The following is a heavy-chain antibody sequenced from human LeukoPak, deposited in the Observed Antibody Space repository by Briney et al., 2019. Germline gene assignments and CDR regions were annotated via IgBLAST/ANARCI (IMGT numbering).Heavy chain of an antibody. Sequence: GGSLRLSCAASGFTISSYSMNWVRQAPGKGLEWVSSISSSSSYIYYADSVKGRFTISRDNAKNSLYLQMNSLRAEDTAVYYCARDRPLVVPAARYYYGMDVWGQGTTVTVSS. CDR1: GFTISSYS. CDR3: ARDRPLVVPAARYYYGMDV. J-gene: IGHJ6*02. CDR2: ISSSSSYI. V-gene: IGHV3-21*01. D-gene: IGHD2-2*01.